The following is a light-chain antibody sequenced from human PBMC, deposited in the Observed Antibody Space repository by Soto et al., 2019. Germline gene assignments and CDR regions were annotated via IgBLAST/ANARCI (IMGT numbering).Light chain of an antibody. V-gene: IGKV3D-20*02. CDR2: D. J-gene: IGKJ3*01. CDR1: QSLGGSQ. Sequence: EIAVTQSPDTLSLSPGERATLSCRASQSLGGSQLAWYQKKPGQAPRLLIYDNRATGIPARFSGSGSGTDFTLTISGLEPEDFAVYYCPQRSTWLFGRGTKVDIX. CDR3: PQRSTWL.